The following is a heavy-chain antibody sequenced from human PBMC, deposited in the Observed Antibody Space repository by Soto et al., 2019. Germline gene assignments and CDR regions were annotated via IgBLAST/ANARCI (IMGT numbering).Heavy chain of an antibody. J-gene: IGHJ5*01. CDR2: IYYSGST. CDR1: GGSISSGDYY. Sequence: QVQLQESGPGLVKPSQTLSLTCTVSGGSISSGDYYWRWIGQPPGKGLEWIGYIYYSGSTYYNPSLTSRVTISVDTSKIQFSLKLSSVTAADTAVYYWARSRLWFDYWGQGTLVTVSS. D-gene: IGHD6-25*01. V-gene: IGHV4-30-4*01. CDR3: ARSRLWFDY.